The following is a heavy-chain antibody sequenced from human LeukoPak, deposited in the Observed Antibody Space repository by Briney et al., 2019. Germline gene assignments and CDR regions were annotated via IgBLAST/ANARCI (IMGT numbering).Heavy chain of an antibody. J-gene: IGHJ5*02. V-gene: IGHV4-39*07. CDR1: GGSISSSSYY. CDR2: IYYSGST. Sequence: SETLSLTCTVSGGSISSSSYYWGWIRQPPGKGLEWIGSIYYSGSTYYNPSLKSRVTISVDTSKNQFSLKLSSVTAADTAVYYCARDAAKWSWFDPWGQGTLVTVSS. CDR3: ARDAAKWSWFDP. D-gene: IGHD6-25*01.